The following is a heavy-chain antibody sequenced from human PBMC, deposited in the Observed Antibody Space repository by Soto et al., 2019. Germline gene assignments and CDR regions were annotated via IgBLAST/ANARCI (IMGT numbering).Heavy chain of an antibody. CDR3: ARGIATGQLDP. J-gene: IGHJ5*02. CDR1: GGTFSSYA. D-gene: IGHD2-15*01. V-gene: IGHV1-69*05. CDR2: IIPIFGTA. Sequence: SVKVSCKASGGTFSSYAISWVRQAPGQGLEWMGGIIPIFGTANYAQKFQDRVIITRDTSASTAYMDLSSLRSEDTAVYYCARGIATGQLDPWGQGTLVTVSS.